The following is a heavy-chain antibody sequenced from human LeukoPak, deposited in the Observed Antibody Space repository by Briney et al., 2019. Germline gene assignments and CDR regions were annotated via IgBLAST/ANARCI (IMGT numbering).Heavy chain of an antibody. V-gene: IGHV4-34*01. CDR1: GGSFSGYY. Sequence: PSETLSLTCAVYGGSFSGYYWGWIRQPPGKGLEWIGEINHSGSTNYNPSLKSRVTISVDTSKNQFSLKLSSVTAADTAVYYCAREARTYYYDSSGYYYGMDVWGQGTTVTVSS. CDR2: INHSGST. J-gene: IGHJ6*02. D-gene: IGHD3-22*01. CDR3: AREARTYYYDSSGYYYGMDV.